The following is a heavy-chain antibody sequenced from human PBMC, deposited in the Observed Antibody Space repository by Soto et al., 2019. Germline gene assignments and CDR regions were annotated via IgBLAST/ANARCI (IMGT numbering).Heavy chain of an antibody. CDR1: GFTFNTYD. J-gene: IGHJ5*02. Sequence: EVQLVESGGGLVKPGGSLRLSCAASGFTFNTYDMNWVRQAPGKGLEWVSSITTSSAYIYYADSLMGRITISRDNAKNSLFLQMNSLRAEDTAVYYCVRSGTARLLRHSWFDTWGQGTLVTVSS. V-gene: IGHV3-21*01. CDR3: VRSGTARLLRHSWFDT. D-gene: IGHD2-21*01. CDR2: ITTSSAYI.